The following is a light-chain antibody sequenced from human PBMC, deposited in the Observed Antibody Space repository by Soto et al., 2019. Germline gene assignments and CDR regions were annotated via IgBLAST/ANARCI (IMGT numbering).Light chain of an antibody. CDR2: EVT. J-gene: IGLJ1*01. CDR1: ISDVGGYDY. CDR3: SSYTTTSTYV. V-gene: IGLV2-14*01. Sequence: QSALTQPASVSGSPGQSITSSCPGTISDVGGYDYVSWYQQHPGKAPKFLIYEVTHRPSGVSHRFSGSKSCNTASLTISGLQAEDEAEYYCSSYTTTSTYVFGTGTKLTVL.